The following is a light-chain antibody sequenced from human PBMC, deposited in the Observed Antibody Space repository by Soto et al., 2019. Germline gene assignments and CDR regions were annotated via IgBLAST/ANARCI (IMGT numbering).Light chain of an antibody. CDR1: LSVSSSY. V-gene: IGKV3-20*01. Sequence: EIVLTQSPGTLSLSPGERATLSCRASLSVSSSYLAWYQQKPGQAPRLLIYGESSRATGIPDRFSGSESGTDFTLTISRLEPEDFALYYCQQYGISPTFGGGTKVEIK. CDR2: GES. J-gene: IGKJ4*01. CDR3: QQYGISPT.